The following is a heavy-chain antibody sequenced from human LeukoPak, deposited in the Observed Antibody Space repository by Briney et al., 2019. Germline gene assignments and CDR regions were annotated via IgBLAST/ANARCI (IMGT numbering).Heavy chain of an antibody. Sequence: SGTLSLTCAVSGGSISSSNWWSWVRQPPGKGLEWIGEVYHSGSTNNNPSLKSRVTISVDRSKNQFSLKLSSVTAADTAVYYCARGRQHIVVVTDTSGAFDIWGQGTMVTVSS. CDR2: VYHSGST. CDR1: GGSISSSNW. CDR3: ARGRQHIVVVTDTSGAFDI. J-gene: IGHJ3*02. V-gene: IGHV4-4*02. D-gene: IGHD2-21*02.